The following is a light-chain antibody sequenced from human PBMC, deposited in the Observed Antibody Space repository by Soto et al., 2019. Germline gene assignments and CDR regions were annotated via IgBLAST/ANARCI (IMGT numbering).Light chain of an antibody. CDR3: QQSYSTPFT. CDR2: GAS. J-gene: IGKJ3*01. V-gene: IGKV1-39*01. Sequence: DIQMTQAPSSLSASVGDRVTITCRASQSITTSLSWYQQKPGKAPKVLIYGASNLQGGVPSRFSGSGSGTDFTLIISSLQPEDFAAYHCQQSYSTPFTFGPGTRVDVK. CDR1: QSITTS.